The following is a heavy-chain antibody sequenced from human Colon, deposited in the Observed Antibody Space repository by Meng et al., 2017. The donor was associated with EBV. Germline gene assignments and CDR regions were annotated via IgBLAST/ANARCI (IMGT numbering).Heavy chain of an antibody. J-gene: IGHJ4*02. CDR3: ARGGYYSFDY. Sequence: QLQVPCPGLVMHSGTLSLTCAVSRGSISSVYWWTWVRQSPGKGLEWIGEIYHSGSTNYNPSLKSRVTISVDKSKNQFSLKLTSVTAADTAVYYCARGGYYSFDYWGQRTLVTVSS. V-gene: IGHV4-4*02. CDR2: IYHSGST. D-gene: IGHD5-18*01. CDR1: RGSISSVYW.